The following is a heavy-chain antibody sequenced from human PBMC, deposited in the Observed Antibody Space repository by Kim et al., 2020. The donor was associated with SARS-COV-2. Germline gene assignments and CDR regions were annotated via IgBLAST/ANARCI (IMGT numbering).Heavy chain of an antibody. V-gene: IGHV4-4*07. Sequence: SETLSLTCTVSGGSISGYFWSWIRQPAGETLEWIGRIYSSGTTVYNPSLESRLTLSIDTSRNQFSLSLTSVTAADTAHYYCARGPSQGIPLDYWGQGTLVTVSS. CDR3: ARGPSQGIPLDY. J-gene: IGHJ4*02. CDR1: GGSISGYF. D-gene: IGHD6-6*01. CDR2: IYSSGTT.